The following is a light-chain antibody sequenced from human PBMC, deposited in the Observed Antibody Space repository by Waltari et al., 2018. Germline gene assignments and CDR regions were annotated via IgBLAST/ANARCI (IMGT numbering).Light chain of an antibody. CDR1: SRDVGNYNL. CDR3: CSYAGLGIYV. CDR2: EVT. Sequence: QSGLTQPASVSGSPGQSITISCTGTSRDVGNYNLVSWYQQYPGKAPKLMVYEVTKRTSGVSVRFSGSKSGNTASLTISGLQSEDEADYYCCSYAGLGIYVFGTGTKVTVL. V-gene: IGLV2-23*02. J-gene: IGLJ1*01.